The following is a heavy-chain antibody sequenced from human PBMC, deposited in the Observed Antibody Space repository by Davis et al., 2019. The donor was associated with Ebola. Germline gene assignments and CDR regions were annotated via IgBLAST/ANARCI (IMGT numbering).Heavy chain of an antibody. CDR2: INQDASHT. CDR3: TRDVDWVLFDY. V-gene: IGHV3-74*01. CDR1: GFTFSTSW. D-gene: IGHD3/OR15-3a*01. Sequence: GESLKISCAASGFTFSTSWIHWVRQAPGKGLVWVSRINQDASHTNYADSVKGRFTISRDNAKNMAYLQMNSLRAEDSALYYCTRDVDWVLFDYWGQGALVTVSS. J-gene: IGHJ4*02.